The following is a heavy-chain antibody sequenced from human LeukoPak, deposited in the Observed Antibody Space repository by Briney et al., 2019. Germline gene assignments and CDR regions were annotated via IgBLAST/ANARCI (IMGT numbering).Heavy chain of an antibody. CDR2: INPNSGGT. CDR3: ARGLNDYGDERGY. V-gene: IGHV1-2*02. Sequence: GASVKVSCKASGYTFTGYYMHWVRQAPGQGLEWMGWINPNSGGTNYAQKFQGRVTMTRDTSISTAYMELSRLRSDDTAVYHCARGLNDYGDERGYWGQGTLVTVSS. CDR1: GYTFTGYY. D-gene: IGHD4-17*01. J-gene: IGHJ4*02.